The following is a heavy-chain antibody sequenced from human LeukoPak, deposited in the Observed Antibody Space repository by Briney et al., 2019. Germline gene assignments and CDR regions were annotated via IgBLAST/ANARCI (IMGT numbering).Heavy chain of an antibody. CDR1: GGSISSSSYY. J-gene: IGHJ4*02. V-gene: IGHV4-39*01. CDR2: IYYSGSP. D-gene: IGHD4-11*01. CDR3: ASGPTVTTIDY. Sequence: SETLSLTCTVSGGSISSSSYYWGWIRQPPGKGLEWIGRIYYSGSPYYNPSLKSRVTISVDTSKNQFSLKLSSVTAADTAVYYCASGPTVTTIDYWGQGTLVTVSS.